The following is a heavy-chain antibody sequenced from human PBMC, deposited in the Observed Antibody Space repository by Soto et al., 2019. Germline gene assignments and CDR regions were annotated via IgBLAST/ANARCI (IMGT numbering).Heavy chain of an antibody. D-gene: IGHD6-19*01. CDR3: ARHPHGSGWFQSMVSDRYYYYGMVV. CDR2: IYPGDSDT. Sequence: PGESLTIPWKGSVYSFTSYWIGWVRQMPGKGLEGMGVIYPGDSDTRYSPSFQGQVTISADKSISTAYLQGSSLKASDTAMYYCARHPHGSGWFQSMVSDRYYYYGMVVWGQGTTVTVSS. V-gene: IGHV5-51*01. CDR1: VYSFTSYW. J-gene: IGHJ6*02.